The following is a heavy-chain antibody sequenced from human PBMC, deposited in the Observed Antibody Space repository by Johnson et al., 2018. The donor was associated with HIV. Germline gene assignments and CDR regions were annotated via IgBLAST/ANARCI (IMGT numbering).Heavy chain of an antibody. CDR2: ISWNRGSI. J-gene: IGHJ3*02. CDR1: GFTFDDYA. V-gene: IGHV3-9*01. CDR3: AKAVSGSYDDAFDI. Sequence: VQLVESGGGLVQPGGSLRLSCAASGFTFDDYAMHWVRQAPGKGLEWVSGISWNRGSIGYADSVKGRFTISRDNAKNSLYLQMNSLRAEDTALYYCAKAVSGSYDDAFDIWGQGTMVTVSS. D-gene: IGHD1-26*01.